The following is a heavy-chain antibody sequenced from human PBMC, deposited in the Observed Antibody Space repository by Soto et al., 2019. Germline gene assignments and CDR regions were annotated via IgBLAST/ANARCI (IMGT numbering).Heavy chain of an antibody. D-gene: IGHD3-22*01. CDR2: ISYDGSDK. CDR3: ARDYYKYYDSNGYSRSTAT. J-gene: IGHJ5*02. CDR1: GFTFSSYA. Sequence: PGGSLRLSCAASGFTFSSYAMHWVRQAPGKGLEWVALISYDGSDKDYADSVKGRFTISRDNSRNTLFLQMNSLRAEDTAVYYCARDYYKYYDSNGYSRSTATWGQGTLVTVSS. V-gene: IGHV3-30-3*01.